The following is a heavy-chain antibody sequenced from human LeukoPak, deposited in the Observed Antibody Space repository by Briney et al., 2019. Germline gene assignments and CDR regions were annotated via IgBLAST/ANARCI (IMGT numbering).Heavy chain of an antibody. CDR1: GVSISSSNSY. D-gene: IGHD3-16*02. CDR3: ARGRRITFGGVIVTDY. V-gene: IGHV4-39*07. J-gene: IGHJ4*02. CDR2: INHSGST. Sequence: SETLSLTCTVSGVSISSSNSYWGWIRQPPGKGLEWIGEINHSGSTNYNPSLKSRVTISVDTSKNQFSLKLSSVTAADTAVYYCARGRRITFGGVIVTDYWGQGTLVTVSS.